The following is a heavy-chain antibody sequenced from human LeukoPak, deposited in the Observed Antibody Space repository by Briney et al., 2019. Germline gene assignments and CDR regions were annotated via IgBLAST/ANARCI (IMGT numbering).Heavy chain of an antibody. Sequence: PGGSLRLSCAASGFTFSSYWMHWVRHAPGKGLVWVSRINSGGSSTSYADSVKGRFTISRDNAKNTLYLQMNSLRAEDTAVYYCARDFFPTPTGYSSSWSAFDYWGQGTLVTVSS. CDR3: ARDFFPTPTGYSSSWSAFDY. CDR2: INSGGSST. CDR1: GFTFSSYW. D-gene: IGHD6-13*01. V-gene: IGHV3-74*01. J-gene: IGHJ4*02.